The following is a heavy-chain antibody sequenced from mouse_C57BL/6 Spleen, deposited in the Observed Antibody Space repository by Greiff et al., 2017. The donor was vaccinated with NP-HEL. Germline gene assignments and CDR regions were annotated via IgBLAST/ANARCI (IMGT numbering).Heavy chain of an antibody. Sequence: VQLQQSGPELVKPGASVKISCKASGYSFTSYYIHWVKQRPGQGLEWIGWIYPGSGNTKYNEKFKGKATLTADTSSSTAYMQLSSLTSEDSAVYYCARSDLYDGWFAYWGQGTLVTVSA. V-gene: IGHV1-66*01. CDR3: ARSDLYDGWFAY. CDR1: GYSFTSYY. CDR2: IYPGSGNT. J-gene: IGHJ3*01. D-gene: IGHD2-3*01.